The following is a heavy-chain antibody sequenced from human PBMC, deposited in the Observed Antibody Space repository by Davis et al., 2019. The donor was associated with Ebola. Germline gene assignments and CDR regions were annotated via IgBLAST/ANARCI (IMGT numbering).Heavy chain of an antibody. CDR3: ARDRYNWNFHDAFDI. CDR2: ISAYNGNT. V-gene: IGHV1-18*01. Sequence: ASVKVSCKASGYTFTSYGISWVRQAPGQGLEWMGWISAYNGNTNYAQKLQGRVTMTTDTSTSTAYMELRSLRSDDTAVYYCARDRYNWNFHDAFDIWGQGTMVTVSS. CDR1: GYTFTSYG. J-gene: IGHJ3*02. D-gene: IGHD1-1*01.